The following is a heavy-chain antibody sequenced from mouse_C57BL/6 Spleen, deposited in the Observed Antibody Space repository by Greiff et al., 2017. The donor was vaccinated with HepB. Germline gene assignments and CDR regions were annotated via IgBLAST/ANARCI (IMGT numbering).Heavy chain of an antibody. CDR1: GYTFTSYW. CDR3: ARLDAMDY. CDR2: IHPNSGST. Sequence: QVQLKESGAELVKPGASVKLSCKASGYTFTSYWMHWVKQRPGQGLEWIGMIHPNSGSTNYNEKFKSKATLTVDKSSSTAYMQLSSLTSEDSAVYYCARLDAMDYWGQGTSVTVSS. J-gene: IGHJ4*01. V-gene: IGHV1-64*01.